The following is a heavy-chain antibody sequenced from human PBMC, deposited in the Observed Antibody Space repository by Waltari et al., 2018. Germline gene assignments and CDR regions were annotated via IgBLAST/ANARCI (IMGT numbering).Heavy chain of an antibody. CDR1: GFPFSSNY. CDR3: ARDVTGYYYFDL. Sequence: VPLVESGGGLIQPGGSLRLSCAASGFPFSSNYMRGVRQAPGKGLEWVSVINSGGDTHYADSVKGRFTISRDSSKNTVYLQMSTLRAEDTALYYCARDVTGYYYFDLWGRGTLVTVSS. J-gene: IGHJ2*01. CDR2: INSGGDT. V-gene: IGHV3-53*01.